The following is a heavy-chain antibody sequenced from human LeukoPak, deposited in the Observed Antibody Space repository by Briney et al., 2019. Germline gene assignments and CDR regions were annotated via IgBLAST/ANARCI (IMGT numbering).Heavy chain of an antibody. V-gene: IGHV4-59*01. Sequence: SETLSLTCTVSGGSISSYYWSWIRQPPGKGLEWIGYIYYSGSTNYNPSLKSRVTISVDTSKNQFSLKLSSVTAADTAVYYCARDHSVVTQFYYYYYGMDVWGQGTTVTVSS. CDR1: GGSISSYY. CDR2: IYYSGST. J-gene: IGHJ6*02. D-gene: IGHD4-23*01. CDR3: ARDHSVVTQFYYYYYGMDV.